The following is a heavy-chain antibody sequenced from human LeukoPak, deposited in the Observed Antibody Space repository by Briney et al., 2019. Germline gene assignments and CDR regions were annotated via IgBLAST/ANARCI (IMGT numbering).Heavy chain of an antibody. Sequence: GGSLRLSCAASGFRFSNFAMSWVRQAPGKGLEWVSLIIGSSGDTLYADSVKGRFTISRDISKNRLYLLMNSLRAEDTALYYCAKGAYDYIEMGYFDDWGQGTLVTVSS. CDR2: IIGSSGDT. CDR1: GFRFSNFA. CDR3: AKGAYDYIEMGYFDD. D-gene: IGHD5-12*01. V-gene: IGHV3-23*01. J-gene: IGHJ4*02.